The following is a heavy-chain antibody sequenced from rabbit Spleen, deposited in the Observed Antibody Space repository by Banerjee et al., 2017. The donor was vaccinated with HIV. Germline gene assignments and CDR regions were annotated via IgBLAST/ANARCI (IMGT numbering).Heavy chain of an antibody. V-gene: IGHV1S40*01. CDR1: GVSFSSSSY. Sequence: QSLEESGGDLVKPEGSLTLTCTASGVSFSSSSYMCWVRQAPGKGLEWITCINIATGKSVYASWVSGRFIMSRTSSTTVTLQMTSLTAADTATYFCARDAGTSFSTYGMDLWGQGTLVTVS. J-gene: IGHJ6*01. CDR2: INIATGKS. D-gene: IGHD8-1*01. CDR3: ARDAGTSFSTYGMDL.